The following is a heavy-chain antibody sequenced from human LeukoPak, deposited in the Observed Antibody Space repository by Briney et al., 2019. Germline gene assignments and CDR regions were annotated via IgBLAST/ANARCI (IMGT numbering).Heavy chain of an antibody. CDR1: GYTFTSYA. D-gene: IGHD2-2*02. Sequence: ASVKVSCKASGYTFTSYAMHWVRQAPGQRLEWMGWINAGNGNTKYSQKFQGRVTITRDTSASTAYMELSSLRSEDTAVYYCASYCSSTSCYTPWYYYYGMDVWGQGTTVTVSS. CDR3: ASYCSSTSCYTPWYYYYGMDV. CDR2: INAGNGNT. V-gene: IGHV1-3*01. J-gene: IGHJ6*02.